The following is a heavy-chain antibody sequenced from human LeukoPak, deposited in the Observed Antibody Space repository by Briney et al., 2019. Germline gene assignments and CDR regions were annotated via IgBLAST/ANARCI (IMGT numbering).Heavy chain of an antibody. CDR1: GYTFTSSD. J-gene: IGHJ4*02. V-gene: IGHV1-69*13. CDR2: IIPIFGTA. CDR3: ARGPTGGFAKGVYYFDY. D-gene: IGHD5-12*01. Sequence: ASVKVSCKASGYTFTSSDINWVRQATGQGLEWMGGIIPIFGTANYAQKFQGRVTITADESTSTAYMELSSLRSEDTAVYYCARGPTGGFAKGVYYFDYWGQGTLVTVSS.